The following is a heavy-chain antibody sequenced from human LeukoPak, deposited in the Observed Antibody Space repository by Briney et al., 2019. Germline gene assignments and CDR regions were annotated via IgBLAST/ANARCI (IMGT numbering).Heavy chain of an antibody. Sequence: SETLSLTCTVFGDSITTYYWSWIRQPPGKGLEWIGYIYYSGSTNYNPSLKSRVTISVDTSKNQFSLKLPSVPAADTAVYYCARHGGPTRGGWFDPWGQGTLVTVSS. J-gene: IGHJ5*02. D-gene: IGHD1-26*01. CDR1: GDSITTYY. V-gene: IGHV4-59*08. CDR2: IYYSGST. CDR3: ARHGGPTRGGWFDP.